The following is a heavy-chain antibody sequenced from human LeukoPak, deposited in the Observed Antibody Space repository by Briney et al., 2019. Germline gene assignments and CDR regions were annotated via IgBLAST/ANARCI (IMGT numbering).Heavy chain of an antibody. CDR3: ARDRGYWFDP. Sequence: AGRSLRLSCAASGFTFSSYGMHWVRQAPGKGLEWVAVIWYDGSNKYYADSVKGRFTISRDNSKNTLYLQTNSLRAEDTAVYYCARDRGYWFDPWGQGTLVTVSS. J-gene: IGHJ5*02. V-gene: IGHV3-33*01. CDR1: GFTFSSYG. D-gene: IGHD5-12*01. CDR2: IWYDGSNK.